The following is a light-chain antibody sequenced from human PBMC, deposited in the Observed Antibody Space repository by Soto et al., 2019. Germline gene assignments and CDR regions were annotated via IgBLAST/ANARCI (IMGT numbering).Light chain of an antibody. Sequence: DIQMTQSPSTLSASVGDRVVITCRARQSITTWLAWYQQKPAKAPKLLIYDASSLESGVPSKFSGSGSDTEFTFTISSLQPDDSATYYCQQYNTYGLTFGGGTKVDI. J-gene: IGKJ4*02. CDR3: QQYNTYGLT. V-gene: IGKV1-5*01. CDR2: DAS. CDR1: QSITTW.